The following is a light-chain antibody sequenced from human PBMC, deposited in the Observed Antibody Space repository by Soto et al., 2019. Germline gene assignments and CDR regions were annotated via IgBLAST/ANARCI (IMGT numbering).Light chain of an antibody. Sequence: QAVVTQPRSVSGSPGHSVTISCSGTSTDVGGYNYVSWYQQHPGRAPKPMIYDVSKRPSGVPDRFSGSKSGNTASLTISGLQADDEADYYCCSYAGTSTFYVFGTGTKVTVL. CDR1: STDVGGYNY. J-gene: IGLJ1*01. CDR2: DVS. CDR3: CSYAGTSTFYV. V-gene: IGLV2-11*01.